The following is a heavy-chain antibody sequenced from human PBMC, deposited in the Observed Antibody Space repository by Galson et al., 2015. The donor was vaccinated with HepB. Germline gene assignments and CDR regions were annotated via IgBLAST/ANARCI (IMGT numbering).Heavy chain of an antibody. CDR2: IYSGGST. D-gene: IGHD3-22*01. Sequence: SLRLSCAVSGFTVSSNYMNWVRQAPGKGLEWVSVIYSGGSTYYADSVKGRFTISRDNSKNTLYFQMNSLRAEDTAVYYCARGQMIHLGYYGMDVWGQGTTVTVSS. V-gene: IGHV3-66*01. J-gene: IGHJ6*02. CDR1: GFTVSSNY. CDR3: ARGQMIHLGYYGMDV.